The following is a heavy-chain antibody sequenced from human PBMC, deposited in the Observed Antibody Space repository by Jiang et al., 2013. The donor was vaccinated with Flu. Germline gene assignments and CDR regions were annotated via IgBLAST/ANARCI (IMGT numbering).Heavy chain of an antibody. CDR3: ARGSSSSRYSSIYPPYYYYMDV. Sequence: GSGLVKPSETLSLTCTVSGGSISSSSYYWGWIRQPPGKGLEWIGSIYYSGSTYYNPSLKSRVTISVDTSKNQFSLKLSSVTAADTAVYYCARGSSSSRYSSIYPPYYYYMDVWGKGTTVTVSS. D-gene: IGHD6-6*01. CDR2: IYYSGST. V-gene: IGHV4-39*01. J-gene: IGHJ6*03. CDR1: GGSISSSSYY.